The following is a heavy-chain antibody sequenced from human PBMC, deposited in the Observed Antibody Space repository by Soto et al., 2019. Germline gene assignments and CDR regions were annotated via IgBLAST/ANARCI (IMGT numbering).Heavy chain of an antibody. J-gene: IGHJ2*01. CDR1: GFTFSSYS. Sequence: EVQLVESGGDLVQPGGSLRLSCAASGFTFSSYSMNWVRQAPGKGLEWVSYTSSGSATIYYADSVKGRFTISRDNAKKSLDLQMTSLRDEDTAVYYCTRDSPSYSSASGRYWYFDLWGRGTLVTVSS. V-gene: IGHV3-48*02. CDR2: TSSGSATI. D-gene: IGHD6-6*01. CDR3: TRDSPSYSSASGRYWYFDL.